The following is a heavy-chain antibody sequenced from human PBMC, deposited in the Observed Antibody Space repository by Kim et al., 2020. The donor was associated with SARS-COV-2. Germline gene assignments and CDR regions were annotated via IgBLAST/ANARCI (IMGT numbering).Heavy chain of an antibody. CDR1: GYTFTSYG. J-gene: IGHJ6*02. D-gene: IGHD3-22*01. CDR3: ARERGSGYWGHYYYYGMDV. CDR2: ISAYNGNT. V-gene: IGHV1-18*01. Sequence: ASVKVSCKASGYTFTSYGISWVRQAPGQGLEWMGWISAYNGNTNYAQKLQGRVTMTTDTSTSTAYMELRSLRSDDTAVYYCARERGSGYWGHYYYYGMDVWGQGTTVTVSS.